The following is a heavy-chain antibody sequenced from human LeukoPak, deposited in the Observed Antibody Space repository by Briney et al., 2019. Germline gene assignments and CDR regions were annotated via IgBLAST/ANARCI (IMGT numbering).Heavy chain of an antibody. CDR3: ARSNAKGGWFDP. V-gene: IGHV4-59*01. CDR1: GGSISSYY. CDR2: IYYSGST. D-gene: IGHD3-16*01. J-gene: IGHJ5*02. Sequence: SETLSLTCTASGGSISSYYWGWIRQPPGKGLEWIGYIYYSGSTNYNPSLKSRVTISVDTSKNQFSLKLSSVTAADTAVYYCARSNAKGGWFDPWGQGTLVTVSS.